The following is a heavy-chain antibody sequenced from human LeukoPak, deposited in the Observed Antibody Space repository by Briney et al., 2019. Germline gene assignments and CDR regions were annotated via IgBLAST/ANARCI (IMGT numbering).Heavy chain of an antibody. J-gene: IGHJ3*02. CDR3: AREWNVFDI. CDR2: SYSGGGT. V-gene: IGHV3-66*01. CDR1: GFTVSTNR. Sequence: GGSLRLSCAASGFTVSTNRMNWVRQAPGKGLEWVSVSYSGGGTYYADSVKGRFTISRDNSKNTLCLQMDSLRAEDTAVYYCAREWNVFDIWGQGTMVTVSS. D-gene: IGHD5-12*01.